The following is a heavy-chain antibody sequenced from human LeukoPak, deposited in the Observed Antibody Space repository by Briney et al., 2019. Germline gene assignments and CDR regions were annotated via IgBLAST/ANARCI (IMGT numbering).Heavy chain of an antibody. J-gene: IGHJ4*02. Sequence: ASVKVSCKASGYTFTGYYMHWVRQAPGQGLEWMGWISAYSGDTHYAQKFQGRVTMTTDTSTNTAYMDLRSLRSDDTAVYYCARGADCTSTSCKFDYWGQGTLVTVSS. D-gene: IGHD2-2*01. CDR3: ARGADCTSTSCKFDY. CDR2: ISAYSGDT. CDR1: GYTFTGYY. V-gene: IGHV1-18*04.